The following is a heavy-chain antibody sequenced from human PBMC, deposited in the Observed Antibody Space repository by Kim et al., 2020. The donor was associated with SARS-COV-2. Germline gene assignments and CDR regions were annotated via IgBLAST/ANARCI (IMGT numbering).Heavy chain of an antibody. CDR1: GYSFPDYG. CDR3: VKEGALTGTDKVYFHY. Sequence: ASVKVSCKASGYSFPDYGISWVRQAPGQGLEWMGWISAYYGNSHFAQKFQDRVTLTRDTSTTTAYMELRNLRSDDTAIYYCVKEGALTGTDKVYFHYWGQGTLVSVSS. CDR2: ISAYYGNS. V-gene: IGHV1-18*01. J-gene: IGHJ1*01. D-gene: IGHD6-19*01.